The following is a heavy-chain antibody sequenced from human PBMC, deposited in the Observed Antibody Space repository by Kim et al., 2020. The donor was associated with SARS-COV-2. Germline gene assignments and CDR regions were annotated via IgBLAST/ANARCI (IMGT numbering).Heavy chain of an antibody. J-gene: IGHJ2*01. CDR3: SRGFSAAYRRFGESSRYF. CDR1: GGSISSYY. CDR2: IYYSGST. Sequence: SESLSLTCTVSGGSISSYYLSWIRQPPGKGLEWIGYIYYSGSTKYNPSLKSRVTISVDTSKNQFPLKLSSVTAADTAVYYCSRGFSAAYRRFGESSRYF. V-gene: IGHV4-59*01. D-gene: IGHD3-10*01.